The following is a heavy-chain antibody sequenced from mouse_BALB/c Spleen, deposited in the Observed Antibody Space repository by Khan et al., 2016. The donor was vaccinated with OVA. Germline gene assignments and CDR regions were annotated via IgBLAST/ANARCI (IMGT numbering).Heavy chain of an antibody. V-gene: IGHV3-2*02. D-gene: IGHD2-14*01. CDR2: ISSTGST. J-gene: IGHJ4*01. Sequence: VQLKESGPGLVKPSQSLSLTCTVTGYSITSDYAWNWIRQFPGNKLEWMGYISSTGSTSYNPSLKSRFSITRDTSKNQFFLQLKSVTTEDTATYYCARSLYYSYGYALDCWGRGTSVTVSS. CDR1: GYSITSDYA. CDR3: ARSLYYSYGYALDC.